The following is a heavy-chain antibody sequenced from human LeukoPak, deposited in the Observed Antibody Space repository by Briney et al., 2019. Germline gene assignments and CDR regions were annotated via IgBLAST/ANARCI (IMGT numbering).Heavy chain of an antibody. D-gene: IGHD3-22*01. Sequence: PSETLSLTCTVSRYSISGGYYWGWIRQPPGKGLEWIGSIYHSGSTYYNPSLKSRVTISVDTSKNQFSLKLGSVTAADTAVYYCAREDYYDSSGYSRLYYFDYWGQGTLVTVSS. CDR3: AREDYYDSSGYSRLYYFDY. CDR2: IYHSGST. J-gene: IGHJ4*02. CDR1: RYSISGGYY. V-gene: IGHV4-38-2*02.